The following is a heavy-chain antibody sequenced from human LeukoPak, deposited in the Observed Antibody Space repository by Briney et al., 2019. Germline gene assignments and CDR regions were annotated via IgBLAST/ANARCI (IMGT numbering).Heavy chain of an antibody. CDR1: GFTFNTYN. CDR2: ISGSGGSP. D-gene: IGHD4-17*01. CDR3: ATPTTVTTDI. V-gene: IGHV3-23*01. J-gene: IGHJ3*02. Sequence: GSLRLSCVASGFTFNTYNMNWVRQAPGKGLEWVSSISGSGGSPYYAGSVKGRFTISRGNSKNTLYLQMNSLRAEDTAVYYCATPTTVTTDIWGQGTMVTVSS.